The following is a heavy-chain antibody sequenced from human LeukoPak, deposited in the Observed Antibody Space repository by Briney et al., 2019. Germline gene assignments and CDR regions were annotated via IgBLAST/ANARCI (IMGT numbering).Heavy chain of an antibody. CDR1: GFTFSRSS. D-gene: IGHD6-13*01. V-gene: IGHV3-21*01. J-gene: IGHJ4*02. CDR3: ARDMGQQLFDY. Sequence: PGGSLRLSCVASGFTFSRSSMDWVRRSPGKGLEWVSSISGTSGYIYYADSVKGRFTISRDNAKNSLFLRLNSLRVEDTAVYYCARDMGQQLFDYWGQGTLVTVSS. CDR2: ISGTSGYI.